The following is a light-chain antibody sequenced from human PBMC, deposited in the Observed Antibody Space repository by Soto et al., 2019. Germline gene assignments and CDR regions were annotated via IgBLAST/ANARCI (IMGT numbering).Light chain of an antibody. CDR1: QSISSW. V-gene: IGKV1-5*03. J-gene: IGKJ1*01. CDR3: QHYNSYSEA. Sequence: DIQMTQAPSSLCESVGVRGASTCRASQSISSWLAWYQQKPGKAPKLLIYKASSIESGVPSRFSGSGSGTEFTLTISSLQPDDFAAYYCQHYNSYSEAFGQGTKVDI. CDR2: KAS.